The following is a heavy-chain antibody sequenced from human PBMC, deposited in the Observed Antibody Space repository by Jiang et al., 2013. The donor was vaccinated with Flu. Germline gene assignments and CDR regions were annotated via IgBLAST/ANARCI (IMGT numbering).Heavy chain of an antibody. CDR2: ISPYNGKT. V-gene: IGHV1-18*04. CDR1: FTSYG. D-gene: IGHD2-2*01. J-gene: IGHJ5*02. CDR3: ARDSDIVVVPAAEDWFDP. Sequence: FTSYGISWVRQAPGQGLEWMGWISPYNGKTNYAQKLQGRVTMTTDTSTNTAYMELRSLRSDDTAMYYCARDSDIVVVPAAEDWFDPWGQGTLVTVSS.